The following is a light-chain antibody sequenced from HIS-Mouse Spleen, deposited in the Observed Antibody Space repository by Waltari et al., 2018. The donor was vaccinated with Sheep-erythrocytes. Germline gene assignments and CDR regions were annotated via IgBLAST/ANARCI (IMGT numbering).Light chain of an antibody. CDR1: QSVSSN. Sequence: EIVMTQSPATLSVSPGERATLSCRASQSVSSNLAWYQQKPGQAPRPLIYGASTRATGIPARFIGSGSGTEFTLTISSLQSEDFAVYYCQQYNNWPPTFGQGTKVEIK. CDR3: QQYNNWPPT. J-gene: IGKJ1*01. CDR2: GAS. V-gene: IGKV3-15*01.